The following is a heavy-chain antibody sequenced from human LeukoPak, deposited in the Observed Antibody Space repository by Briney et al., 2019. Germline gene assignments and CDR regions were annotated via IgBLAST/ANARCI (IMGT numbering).Heavy chain of an antibody. V-gene: IGHV3-30*18. D-gene: IGHD4-17*01. CDR3: AKDRSYGDYYFDY. CDR1: GFTFSSYG. J-gene: IGHJ4*02. Sequence: GRSLRLSCAASGFTFSSYGMHWVRQAPGKGLEWVAVISYDGSNKYYADSVKGRFTISRDNSKNTLYLQMNSLRAEDTAVYYCAKDRSYGDYYFDYWGQGTLVTVPS. CDR2: ISYDGSNK.